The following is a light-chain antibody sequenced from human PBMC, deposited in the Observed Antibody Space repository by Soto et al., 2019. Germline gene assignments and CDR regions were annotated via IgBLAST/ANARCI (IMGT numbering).Light chain of an antibody. V-gene: IGKV1-5*03. CDR3: QRFSGDSEA. CDR1: QTISSW. CDR2: KAS. J-gene: IGKJ1*01. Sequence: DIQMTQSPSTLSGSVGDRVTITCRASQTISSWLAWYQQKPGKAPKLLIYKASTLKSGVPSRFSGSESATEFTLTISSLQPGDFATDYCQRFSGDSEAFGHGTKVELE.